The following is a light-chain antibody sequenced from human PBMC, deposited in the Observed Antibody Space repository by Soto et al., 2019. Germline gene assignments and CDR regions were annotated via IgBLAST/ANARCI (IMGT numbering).Light chain of an antibody. V-gene: IGKV1-39*01. CDR1: QSISKY. CDR3: RKSDSTPPWT. CDR2: ATS. J-gene: IGKJ1*01. Sequence: DIQMTQSPSSLSASVGDRATITCRASQSISKYLSWFQQKPGKAPKLLIYATSSLQSGVPSRFSGSGSGTDFTLTISSLQPEDFATYYCRKSDSTPPWTFGQGTKVEIK.